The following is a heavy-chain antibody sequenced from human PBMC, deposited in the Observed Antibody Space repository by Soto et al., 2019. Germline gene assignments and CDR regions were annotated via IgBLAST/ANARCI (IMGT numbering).Heavy chain of an antibody. V-gene: IGHV3-33*01. CDR2: IWYDGSNK. D-gene: IGHD3-22*01. Sequence: PGGSLRLSCAASGFTFSTYGIHWVRQAPGKGLEWVAVIWYDGSNKYYADSVKGRFTISRDNSKNTLYLQMNSLRAEDTAVYYCARDSSGSFGYWGQGSLVTVSS. J-gene: IGHJ4*02. CDR1: GFTFSTYG. CDR3: ARDSSGSFGY.